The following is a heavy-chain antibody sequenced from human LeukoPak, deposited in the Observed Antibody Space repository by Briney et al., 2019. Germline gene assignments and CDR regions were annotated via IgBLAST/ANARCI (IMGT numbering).Heavy chain of an antibody. CDR3: AKDRGYYDFWSGYYLGNYFDY. CDR2: ISGSGGST. D-gene: IGHD3-3*01. J-gene: IGHJ4*02. CDR1: GFTFSSYA. V-gene: IGHV3-23*01. Sequence: PGGSLRLSCAASGFTFSSYAMSWVRQAPGKGLEWVSAISGSGGSTYYADSVKGRFTISTDNSKNTLYLQMNSLRAEDTAVYYCAKDRGYYDFWSGYYLGNYFDYWGQGTLVTVSS.